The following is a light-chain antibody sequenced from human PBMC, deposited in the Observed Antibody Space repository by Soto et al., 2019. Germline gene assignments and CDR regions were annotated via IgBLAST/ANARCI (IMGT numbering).Light chain of an antibody. J-gene: IGKJ1*01. V-gene: IGKV3-20*01. CDR2: GAS. CDR1: QSISSNY. CDR3: QQYHNSPLT. Sequence: EIVLTHSPGTLSLSPGERSTLSCRASQSISSNYLAWYQQKPGQAPRVLVYGASSRTTGIPDRFSGSGSGTDFTLTINSLEPEDFAVYYCQQYHNSPLTFGQGTKVDIK.